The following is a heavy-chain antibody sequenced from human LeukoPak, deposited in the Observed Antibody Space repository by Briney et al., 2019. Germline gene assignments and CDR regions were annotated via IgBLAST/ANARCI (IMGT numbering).Heavy chain of an antibody. J-gene: IGHJ3*02. CDR2: SSGSGGST. D-gene: IGHD3-22*01. V-gene: IGHV3-23*01. CDR3: AKDPNYYDSSGYYGLGAFDI. CDR1: GFTFSSYA. Sequence: GGSLRLSCAASGFTFSSYAMSWVRQAPGKGLEWVSASSGSGGSTYYADSVKGRFTISRDNSKNTLYLQMNSLRAEDTAVYYCAKDPNYYDSSGYYGLGAFDIWGQGTMVTVSS.